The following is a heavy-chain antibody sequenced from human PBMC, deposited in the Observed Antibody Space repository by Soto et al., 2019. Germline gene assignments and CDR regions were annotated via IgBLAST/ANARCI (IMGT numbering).Heavy chain of an antibody. J-gene: IGHJ4*02. V-gene: IGHV1-8*01. CDR3: ARVRYNWNYDY. Sequence: ASVKVSCKASGYSFTSYDINWVRQATGQGLEWMGWMDPKTGNTDYGQKLQGRVTMTTDTSTSTAYMELRSLRSDDTAVYYCARVRYNWNYDYWGQGTLVTVSS. CDR1: GYSFTSYD. D-gene: IGHD1-20*01. CDR2: MDPKTGNT.